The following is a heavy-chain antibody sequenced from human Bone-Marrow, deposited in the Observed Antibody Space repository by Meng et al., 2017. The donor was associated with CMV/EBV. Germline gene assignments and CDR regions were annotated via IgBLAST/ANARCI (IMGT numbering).Heavy chain of an antibody. V-gene: IGHV1-46*01. CDR1: GYTFTGYY. Sequence: ASVKVSCKASGYTFTGYYMHWVRQAPGQGLEWMGIINPSGGSTSYAQKFQGRVTMTRDTSTSTVYMELSSLRSDDTAVYYCARDSLQPSYYYYGMDVWGQGTTVTVSS. CDR2: INPSGGST. D-gene: IGHD1-1*01. CDR3: ARDSLQPSYYYYGMDV. J-gene: IGHJ6*02.